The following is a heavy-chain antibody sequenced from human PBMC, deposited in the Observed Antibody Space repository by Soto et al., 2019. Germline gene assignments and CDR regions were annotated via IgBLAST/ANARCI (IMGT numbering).Heavy chain of an antibody. J-gene: IGHJ4*02. CDR1: GFRFSDVY. V-gene: IGHV3-11*01. CDR2: ISGDGATI. Sequence: QVQLVQSGGGLVEPGGSLRLSCAASGFRFSDVYMTWIHQAPGKGLEWVSKISGDGATIYYADSVKGRFTVSRDNARNSVYLQMNSLRADDTAVYYCASDPYYYASGFWGQGTLVTVSS. D-gene: IGHD3-10*01. CDR3: ASDPYYYASGF.